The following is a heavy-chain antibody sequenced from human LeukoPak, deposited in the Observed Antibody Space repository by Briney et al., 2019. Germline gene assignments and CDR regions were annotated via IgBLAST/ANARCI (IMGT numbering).Heavy chain of an antibody. J-gene: IGHJ4*02. CDR2: FDPEDGET. CDR1: GYTLTELS. D-gene: IGHD4/OR15-4a*01. V-gene: IGHV1-24*01. CDR3: ARVPPDVFVPTI. Sequence: ASVKVSCKVSGYTLTELSMHWVRQAPGKGLEWMGGFDPEDGETIYAQKFQGRVTMTEDTSTDTAYMELRSLRSDDTAVYCCARVPPDVFVPTIWGQGTLVTVSS.